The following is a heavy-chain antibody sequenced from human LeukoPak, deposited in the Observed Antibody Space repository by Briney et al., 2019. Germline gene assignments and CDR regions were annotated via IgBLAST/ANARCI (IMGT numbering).Heavy chain of an antibody. D-gene: IGHD1-7*01. CDR2: IRSSTTYV. CDR1: GFTFSNYN. Sequence: GGSLRLSCAASGFTFSNYNMNWVRQAPGKGLEWVSSIRSSTTYVYYADSVKGRFTISRDNAKNSLYLQMNSLRAEDTAVYYCARAGGGPTTLYWYFDIWGRGTLVTVSS. V-gene: IGHV3-21*03. CDR3: ARAGGGPTTLYWYFDI. J-gene: IGHJ2*01.